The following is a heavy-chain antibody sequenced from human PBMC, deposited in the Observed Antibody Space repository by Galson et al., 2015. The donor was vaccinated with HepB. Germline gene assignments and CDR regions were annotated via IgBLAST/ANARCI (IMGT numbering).Heavy chain of an antibody. V-gene: IGHV6-1*01. CDR3: VRVDDFGRCS. CDR2: TYYRSKWYN. CDR1: EDSVSSNSAA. D-gene: IGHD2-15*01. J-gene: IGHJ5*02. Sequence: CAISEDSVSSNSAAWNWIRQSPSRGLEWLGRTYYRSKWYNDYAVSVKSRITISPDTPKNQLSLQLKSVTPEDTAVYYCVRVDDFGRCSWGQGALVTVSS.